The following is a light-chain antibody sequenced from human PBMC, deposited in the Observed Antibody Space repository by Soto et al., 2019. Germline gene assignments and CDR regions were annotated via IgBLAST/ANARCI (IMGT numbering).Light chain of an antibody. J-gene: IGKJ5*01. CDR2: AAS. CDR3: QQYDKWPIT. Sequence: EKVMTQSPGTLSVSPGERATLSCRASESVSIHVAWYQQKPGQAPRLLIYAASTRATGIPARFSGSGSGTEFTLTINSLQSEDLAVYYCQQYDKWPITFGQGTQLDVK. CDR1: ESVSIH. V-gene: IGKV3-15*01.